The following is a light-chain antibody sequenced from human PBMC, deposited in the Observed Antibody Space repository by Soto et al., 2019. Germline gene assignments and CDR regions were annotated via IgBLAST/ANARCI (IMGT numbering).Light chain of an antibody. J-gene: IGKJ1*01. V-gene: IGKV3-20*01. CDR2: GST. Sequence: EIVLTQSPGTLSLSPGERATLSCRASQSVSSSYLAWYQQKPGQAPRLLIYGSTSRATGVPDRLSGSGSGTEFTLTIRRLAPEDFAVYFCQQYASAPLTFGQGTKVDIK. CDR3: QQYASAPLT. CDR1: QSVSSSY.